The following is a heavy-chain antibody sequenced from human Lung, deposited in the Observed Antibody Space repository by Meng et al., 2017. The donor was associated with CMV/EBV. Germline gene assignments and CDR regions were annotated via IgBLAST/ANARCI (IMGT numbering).Heavy chain of an antibody. CDR1: GFTFSTYS. J-gene: IGHJ4*02. Sequence: GGSLRLXCAASGFTFSTYSMNWVRQAPGKGLEWVSSINNSSSYRYNADSVKGRFTISRDNAKNSLYLQMNSLRAEDTAVYYCARDVIVGTAYFDYWGQGTLVTVSS. CDR2: INNSSSYR. D-gene: IGHD1-26*01. V-gene: IGHV3-21*01. CDR3: ARDVIVGTAYFDY.